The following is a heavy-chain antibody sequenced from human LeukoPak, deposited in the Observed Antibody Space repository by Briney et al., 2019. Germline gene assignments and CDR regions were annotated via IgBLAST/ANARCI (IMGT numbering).Heavy chain of an antibody. V-gene: IGHV1-18*01. D-gene: IGHD1-14*01. Sequence: ASVKVSCKTSGYNFVIYGISWVRQAPGQGLEWMGRIGANNGNTNYAQKYQGRVTVTADTSTSTAYVELRSLRSDDTAVYYCARDLDNRNDMYYLDWWGQGTLVTVSS. CDR1: GYNFVIYG. CDR2: IGANNGNT. J-gene: IGHJ4*02. CDR3: ARDLDNRNDMYYLDW.